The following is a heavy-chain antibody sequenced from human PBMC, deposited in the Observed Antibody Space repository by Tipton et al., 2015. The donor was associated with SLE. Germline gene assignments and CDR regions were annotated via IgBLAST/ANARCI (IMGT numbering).Heavy chain of an antibody. D-gene: IGHD4/OR15-4a*01. CDR1: GASFNGYY. Sequence: TLSLTCSVYGASFNGYYWTWVRQPPGKGLEWIGEINHFSGTKYNPSLKSRVTISVDTSKNQFSQKLSSVTAADTGLYYCTSRRSTMATTPLDDLGQVTLVTVSS. CDR2: INHFSGT. J-gene: IGHJ4*02. V-gene: IGHV4-34*01. CDR3: TSRRSTMATTPLDD.